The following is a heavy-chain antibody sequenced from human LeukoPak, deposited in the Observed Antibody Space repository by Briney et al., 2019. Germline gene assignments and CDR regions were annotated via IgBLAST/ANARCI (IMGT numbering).Heavy chain of an antibody. CDR3: TTVGSSWGFDY. J-gene: IGHJ4*02. CDR2: IKSRADGGTT. CDR1: GFTFSKAS. D-gene: IGHD6-13*01. Sequence: PGGSLRLSCAASGFTFSKASMTWVRQSAGKGLEWVGRIKSRADGGTTDYPASVKGRFTISRDDEKNTVYLEINSLTTEDSAVYYCTTVGSSWGFDYWGQGTLVTVSS. V-gene: IGHV3-15*01.